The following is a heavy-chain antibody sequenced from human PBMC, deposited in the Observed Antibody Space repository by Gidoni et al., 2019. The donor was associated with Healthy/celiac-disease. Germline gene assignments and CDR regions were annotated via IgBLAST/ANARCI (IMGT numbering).Heavy chain of an antibody. V-gene: IGHV4-34*01. CDR1: GGSFSGYY. J-gene: IGHJ5*02. CDR2: INHSGST. D-gene: IGHD2-15*01. Sequence: QVQLQQWGAGLLEPSETLSLTCAVYGGSFSGYYWSWIRQPPGKGLEWIGEINHSGSTNYNPSLKSRVTISVDTSKNQFSLKLSSVTAADTAVYYCARGGVVVAATNNWFDPWGQGTLVTVSS. CDR3: ARGGVVVAATNNWFDP.